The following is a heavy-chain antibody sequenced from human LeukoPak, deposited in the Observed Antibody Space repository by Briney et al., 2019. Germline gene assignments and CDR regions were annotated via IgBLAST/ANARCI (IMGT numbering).Heavy chain of an antibody. CDR3: ARDYLRVNYPDYFDC. CDR2: MYYSGTT. J-gene: IGHJ4*02. CDR1: GGSISSSSYY. V-gene: IGHV4-39*07. D-gene: IGHD1-7*01. Sequence: SETLSLTCTVSGGSISSSSYYWGWIRQPPGEGLEWIGSMYYSGTTYYSPSLQSRATISVDTSKNQFSLKLISVTAADTAVYYCARDYLRVNYPDYFDCWGQGTLVTVSS.